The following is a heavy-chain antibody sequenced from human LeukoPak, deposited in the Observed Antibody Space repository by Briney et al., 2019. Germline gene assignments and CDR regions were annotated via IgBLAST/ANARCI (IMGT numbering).Heavy chain of an antibody. CDR2: MNPNSGNT. CDR3: ARGRRGMVRGVIIRAYYYYMDV. Sequence: ASVKVSCKASGYTVTSYDINWVRQATGQGLEWRGWMNPNSGNTGYAQKFQGRVTMTRNTSISTAYMELSSLRSEDTAVYYCARGRRGMVRGVIIRAYYYYMDVWGKGTTVTISS. CDR1: GYTVTSYD. D-gene: IGHD3-10*01. J-gene: IGHJ6*03. V-gene: IGHV1-8*01.